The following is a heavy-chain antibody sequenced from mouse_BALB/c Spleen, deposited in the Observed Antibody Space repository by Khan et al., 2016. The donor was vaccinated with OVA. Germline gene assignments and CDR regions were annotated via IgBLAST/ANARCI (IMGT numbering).Heavy chain of an antibody. Sequence: EVELVESGPGLAKPSQSLSLTCTVTGYSITSGYAWNWIRQFPGNKLERMGYISYCGDTSYSPSLKSRISFTRDTSTNPFYLQLNSVTTEDTTSYDCARGNYYGYCFDYWGQGTTLTVSS. CDR1: GYSITSGYA. CDR3: ARGNYYGYCFDY. V-gene: IGHV3-2*02. J-gene: IGHJ2*01. CDR2: ISYCGDT. D-gene: IGHD1-1*01.